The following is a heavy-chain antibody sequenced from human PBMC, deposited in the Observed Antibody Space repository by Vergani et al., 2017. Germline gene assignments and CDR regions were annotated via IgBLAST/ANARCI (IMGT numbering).Heavy chain of an antibody. J-gene: IGHJ2*01. V-gene: IGHV4-59*01. CDR1: GGSISSYF. Sequence: QVQLQESGPGLVKPSQTLSLTCSVSGGSISSYFWSWIRQPPGKGLEWIGYIYYSGTTHHNPSLKSRLTISVDTSKNQFSLKLSSVTAADTAVYYCARERLGWYFDLWGRGTLVTVSS. CDR2: IYYSGTT. CDR3: ARERLGWYFDL. D-gene: IGHD6-19*01.